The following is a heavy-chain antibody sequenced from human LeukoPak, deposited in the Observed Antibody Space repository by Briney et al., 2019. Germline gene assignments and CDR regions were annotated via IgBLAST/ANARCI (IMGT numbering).Heavy chain of an antibody. CDR2: INHSGST. J-gene: IGHJ2*01. Sequence: SGTLSLTCAVYGGSFSGYYWSWIRQPPGKGLEWIGEINHSGSTNYNPSLKSRVTISVDTSKNQFSLKLSSVTAADTAAYYCARGGYTTGGYWYLDLWGRGTLVTVSS. CDR1: GGSFSGYY. D-gene: IGHD4-17*01. CDR3: ARGGYTTGGYWYLDL. V-gene: IGHV4-34*01.